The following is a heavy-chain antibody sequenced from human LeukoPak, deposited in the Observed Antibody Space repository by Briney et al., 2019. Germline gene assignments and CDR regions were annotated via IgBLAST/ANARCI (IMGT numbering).Heavy chain of an antibody. CDR1: GFTFDDYA. CDR2: ITLNSGRS. V-gene: IGHV3-9*01. CDR3: AREGTPATGTGTFDI. J-gene: IGHJ3*02. Sequence: GRSLRLSCAASGFTFDDYAMHWVQQAPGKGLEWVSGITLNSGRSGYADSVKGRFIISRDNAKNSLYLQMNSLRPEDTALYYCAREGTPATGTGTFDIWGQGTMVTVSS. D-gene: IGHD3-10*01.